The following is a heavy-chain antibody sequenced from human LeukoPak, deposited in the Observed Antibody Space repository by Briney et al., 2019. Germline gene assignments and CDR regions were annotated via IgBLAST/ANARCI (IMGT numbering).Heavy chain of an antibody. D-gene: IGHD6-6*01. CDR2: IWYDGSNK. CDR1: GFTFSSYG. V-gene: IGHV3-33*01. Sequence: PGGSLRLSCAASGFTFSSYGMHWVRQAPGKGLEWVAVIWYDGSNKYYADSVKGRFTISRDNSKNTLYLQMNSLRAEDTAVYYCARGGIAARFAYWGQGTLVIVSS. J-gene: IGHJ4*02. CDR3: ARGGIAARFAY.